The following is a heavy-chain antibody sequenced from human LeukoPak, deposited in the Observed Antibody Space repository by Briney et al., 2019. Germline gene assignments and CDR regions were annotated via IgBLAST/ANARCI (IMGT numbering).Heavy chain of an antibody. Sequence: GGSLRLSCAASGFTFSSYAMSWVRQAPGKGLEWVSAISGSGGSTYYADSVKGRFTISRDNSKNTLYLQMNRLRAEDTAVYYCAKDEVAIVVVPAAMSTHWGQGTLVTVSS. CDR1: GFTFSSYA. D-gene: IGHD2-2*03. CDR3: AKDEVAIVVVPAAMSTH. J-gene: IGHJ4*02. CDR2: ISGSGGST. V-gene: IGHV3-23*01.